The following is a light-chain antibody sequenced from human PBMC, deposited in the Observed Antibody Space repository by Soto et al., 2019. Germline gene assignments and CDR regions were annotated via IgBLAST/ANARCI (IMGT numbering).Light chain of an antibody. CDR2: GAS. V-gene: IGKV3-11*01. Sequence: EIVLTQSSVTLSLSPGERAPLSCRASQSVTTYLAWYQQKPGQAPRLLIYGASTRATGIPARFSGSGSGTDFTLTISSLEPEDFAVYYCQQYGNSPWAFGQGTKVDIK. CDR1: QSVTTY. J-gene: IGKJ1*01. CDR3: QQYGNSPWA.